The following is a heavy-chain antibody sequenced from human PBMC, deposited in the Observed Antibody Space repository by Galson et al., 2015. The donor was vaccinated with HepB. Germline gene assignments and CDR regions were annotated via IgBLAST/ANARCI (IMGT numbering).Heavy chain of an antibody. Sequence: SLRLSCAASGFTFSDYYMSWIRQAPGKGLEWVSYISSSSSYTNYADSVKGRFTISRDNAKNSLYLQMNSLRAEDTAVYYCVRDYDSSAHYPGYFDYWGQGTLVTVSS. CDR3: VRDYDSSAHYPGYFDY. CDR1: GFTFSDYY. J-gene: IGHJ4*02. D-gene: IGHD3-22*01. CDR2: ISSSSSYT. V-gene: IGHV3-11*06.